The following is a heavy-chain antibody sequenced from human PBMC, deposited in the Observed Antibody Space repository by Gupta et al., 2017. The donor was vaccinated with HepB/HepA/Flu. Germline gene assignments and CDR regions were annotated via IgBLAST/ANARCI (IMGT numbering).Heavy chain of an antibody. D-gene: IGHD2-15*01. Sequence: QITLKESGPTLVKPTQTLTLTCPFSGFSLNTDGVGVGWIRQPPGKALDWLAAIYWDNDKYYSPSLRSRLAITKDTSKNQVVLTITNMDPVDTATYYCAHTYRYCAGGNCYSRLFDYWGQGILVTVSS. V-gene: IGHV2-5*02. CDR2: IYWDNDK. J-gene: IGHJ4*02. CDR3: AHTYRYCAGGNCYSRLFDY. CDR1: GFSLNTDGVG.